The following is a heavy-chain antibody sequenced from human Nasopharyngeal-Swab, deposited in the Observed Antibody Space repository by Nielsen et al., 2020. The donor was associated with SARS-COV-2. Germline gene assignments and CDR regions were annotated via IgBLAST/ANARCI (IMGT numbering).Heavy chain of an antibody. Sequence: GESLKISCAASGFTFDDYAMHWVRQAPGKGLEWVSLISWDGGSTYYADSVKGRFTISRDNSKNSLYLQMNSLRTEDTALYYRAKDSNYGGNFDYWGQGTLVTVSS. D-gene: IGHD4-23*01. J-gene: IGHJ4*02. CDR3: AKDSNYGGNFDY. CDR2: ISWDGGST. V-gene: IGHV3-43*01. CDR1: GFTFDDYA.